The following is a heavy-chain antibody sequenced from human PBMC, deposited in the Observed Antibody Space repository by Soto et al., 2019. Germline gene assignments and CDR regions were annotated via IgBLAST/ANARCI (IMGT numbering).Heavy chain of an antibody. Sequence: SETLSLTCTVSCGSISSYYWSWIRQPPGKGLEWIGYIYYSGSTNYNPSLKSRVTISVDTSKNQFSLKLSSVTAADTAVYYCARHFGDFWSGYYSYWFDPWGQGSLVTVSS. CDR3: ARHFGDFWSGYYSYWFDP. V-gene: IGHV4-59*08. CDR2: IYYSGST. J-gene: IGHJ5*02. D-gene: IGHD3-3*01. CDR1: CGSISSYY.